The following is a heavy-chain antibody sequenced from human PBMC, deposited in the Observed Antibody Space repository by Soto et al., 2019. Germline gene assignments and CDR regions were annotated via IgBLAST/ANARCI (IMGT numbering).Heavy chain of an antibody. CDR3: ARLYYDSSGYLPSPYYYYYGMDV. J-gene: IGHJ6*02. V-gene: IGHV3-7*04. D-gene: IGHD3-22*01. Sequence: GGSLRLSCAASGFTFSSYCMSWVRQAPGKGLEWVANIKQDGSEKYYVDSVKGRFTISRDNAKNSLYLQMNSLRAEDTAVYYCARLYYDSSGYLPSPYYYYYGMDVWGQGTTVTVSS. CDR1: GFTFSSYC. CDR2: IKQDGSEK.